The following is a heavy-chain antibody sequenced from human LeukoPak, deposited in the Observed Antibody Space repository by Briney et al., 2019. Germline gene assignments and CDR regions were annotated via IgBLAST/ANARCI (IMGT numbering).Heavy chain of an antibody. CDR1: GFGFISYG. D-gene: IGHD3-16*01. CDR3: AKASWVSSTDAVR. Sequence: GGSLRLSCEASGFGFISYGMHWVRQGPARGLEWVSSIRGNGDTFYADSVRGRFTLFSDSSTNTVYFQLNNLRVEDTAIYYCAKASWVSSTDAVRWGQGTLVTVSS. V-gene: IGHV3-23*01. CDR2: IRGNGDT. J-gene: IGHJ4*02.